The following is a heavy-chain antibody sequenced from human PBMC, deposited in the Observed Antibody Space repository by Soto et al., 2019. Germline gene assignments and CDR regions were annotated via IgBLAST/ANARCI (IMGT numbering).Heavy chain of an antibody. V-gene: IGHV4-59*08. CDR3: ARATYYDSSGYLPNAFAI. CDR1: GGSISSYY. D-gene: IGHD3-22*01. Sequence: SETLSLTCTVSGGSISSYYWSWIRQPPGKGLEWIGYIYYSGSTNYNPSLKSRVTISVDTSKNQFSLKLSSVTAADTAVYYCARATYYDSSGYLPNAFAIRGQGTMVTVSS. J-gene: IGHJ3*02. CDR2: IYYSGST.